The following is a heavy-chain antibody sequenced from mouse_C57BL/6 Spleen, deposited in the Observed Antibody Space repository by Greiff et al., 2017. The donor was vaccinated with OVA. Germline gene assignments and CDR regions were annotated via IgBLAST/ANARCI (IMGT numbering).Heavy chain of an antibody. Sequence: EVQLQESGGGLVKPGGSLKLSCAASGFTFSDYGMHWVRQAPEKGLEWVAYISSGSSTIYYADTVKGRFTISRDNAKNTLFLQMTSLRSEDTAMYYCAKKYYGSSYGILYYAMDYWGQGTSVTVSS. CDR3: AKKYYGSSYGILYYAMDY. V-gene: IGHV5-17*01. J-gene: IGHJ4*01. D-gene: IGHD1-1*01. CDR2: ISSGSSTI. CDR1: GFTFSDYG.